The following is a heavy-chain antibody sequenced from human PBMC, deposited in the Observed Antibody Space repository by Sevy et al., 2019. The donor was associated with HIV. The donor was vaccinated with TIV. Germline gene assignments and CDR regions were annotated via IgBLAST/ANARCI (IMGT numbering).Heavy chain of an antibody. J-gene: IGHJ4*02. CDR1: GFTFSKYG. Sequence: GGSLRLSCAASGFTFSKYGMHWVRQAPGKGLEWVALICYDGSNKYYADSVKGRFTISRDKSKNTLYLQINSMRAEDAAVYYCVRGADYHDSSEPNCDYWGQGTLVTVSS. D-gene: IGHD3-22*01. CDR2: ICYDGSNK. V-gene: IGHV3-33*01. CDR3: VRGADYHDSSEPNCDY.